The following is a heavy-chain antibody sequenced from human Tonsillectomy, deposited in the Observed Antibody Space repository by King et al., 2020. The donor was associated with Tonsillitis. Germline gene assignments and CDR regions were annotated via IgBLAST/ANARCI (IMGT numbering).Heavy chain of an antibody. CDR1: GYSFANYW. Sequence: QLVQSGAEVKKPGESLKISCKGSGYSFANYWIGWVRRMPGEGLEWMGIIYPGDSDTRYRPSFQGQVTISAANSISTAYLQWISLKASDTAMYYCARGVDVAAAGTGYYYDSSGYYLYFDYWGQGTLVTVSS. D-gene: IGHD3-22*01. V-gene: IGHV5-51*01. J-gene: IGHJ4*02. CDR2: IYPGDSDT. CDR3: ARGVDVAAAGTGYYYDSSGYYLYFDY.